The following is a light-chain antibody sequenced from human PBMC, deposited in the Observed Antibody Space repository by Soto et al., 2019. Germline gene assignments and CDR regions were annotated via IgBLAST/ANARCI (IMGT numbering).Light chain of an antibody. V-gene: IGLV2-23*01. J-gene: IGLJ7*01. CDR3: CSFERSITLV. Sequence: QSALTQPASVSGSPGQSITISCTGSSSDVGSYNLVSWYQQLPGEAPKLMIYEGSKRPSGVSNRFSGSKSGNTASLTSSGLQAEDEADYYCCSFERSITLVFGGGTQLTVL. CDR2: EGS. CDR1: SSDVGSYNL.